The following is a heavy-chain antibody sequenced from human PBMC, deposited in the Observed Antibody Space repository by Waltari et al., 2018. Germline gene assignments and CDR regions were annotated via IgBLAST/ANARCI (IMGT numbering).Heavy chain of an antibody. D-gene: IGHD3-3*01. CDR2: INHSGST. Sequence: QVQLQQWGAGLLKPSETLSLTCAVYGGSFSGYYWSWIRQPPGKGLEWIGEINHSGSTNYNPSLKSRVTIAVDTSKNQFSLKLSSVTAADTAVYYCARNGDFWSGYYRHSSYFDYWGQGTLVTVSS. CDR1: GGSFSGYY. V-gene: IGHV4-34*01. CDR3: ARNGDFWSGYYRHSSYFDY. J-gene: IGHJ4*02.